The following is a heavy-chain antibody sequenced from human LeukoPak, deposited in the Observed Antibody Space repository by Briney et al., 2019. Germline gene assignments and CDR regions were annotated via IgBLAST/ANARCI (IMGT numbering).Heavy chain of an antibody. Sequence: SETLSLTCTVSGGSIRNTSYYWAWIRQPPANGLEWIGSIYYSGNTYYNPSLKSRVTISVDTSKSQFSLKLSSVTAADTAVYYCARPLYSSGWHFDYWGQGTLVTVSS. J-gene: IGHJ4*02. CDR1: GGSIRNTSYY. D-gene: IGHD6-19*01. V-gene: IGHV4-39*01. CDR2: IYYSGNT. CDR3: ARPLYSSGWHFDY.